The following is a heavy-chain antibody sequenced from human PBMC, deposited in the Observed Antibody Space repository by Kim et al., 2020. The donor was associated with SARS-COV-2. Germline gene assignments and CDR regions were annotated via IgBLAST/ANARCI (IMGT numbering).Heavy chain of an antibody. J-gene: IGHJ4*02. CDR3: ARDERLWFGELALSFDY. CDR1: GYTFTSYA. V-gene: IGHV7-4-1*02. D-gene: IGHD3-10*01. CDR2: INTNTGNP. Sequence: ASVKVSCKASGYTFTSYAMNWVRQAPGQGLEWMGWINTNTGNPTYAQGFTGRFVFSLDTSVSTAYLQISSLKAEDTAVYYCARDERLWFGELALSFDYWGQGTLVTLSS.